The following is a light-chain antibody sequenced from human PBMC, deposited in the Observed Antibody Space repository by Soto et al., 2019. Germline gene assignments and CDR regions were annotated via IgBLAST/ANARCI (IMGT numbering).Light chain of an antibody. CDR1: SSDVGSHNL. CDR2: EVS. Sequence: QYVLTQPASVSGSPGQSITISCTGNSSDVGSHNLVSWYQQHPGQAPKLMIYEVSKRPLGVSARFSASKSGNTASLTISGLQAEDEADYYCCSYGGSRAVFGGGTQLTVL. V-gene: IGLV2-23*02. CDR3: CSYGGSRAV. J-gene: IGLJ7*01.